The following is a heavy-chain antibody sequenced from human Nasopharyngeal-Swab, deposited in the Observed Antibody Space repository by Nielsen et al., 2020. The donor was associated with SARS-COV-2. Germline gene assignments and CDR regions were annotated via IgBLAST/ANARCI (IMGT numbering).Heavy chain of an antibody. V-gene: IGHV4-34*01. Sequence: SETLSLTCAVHVGSFSAYYWSWVRQPPGKGLEWIGEVDHTGRTNNNPSLQSRVTMSVDTSKNQFSLTLSSVTAADTAVYYCARGGYQLLLRSYYCGMDVWSQGTTVTVSS. CDR2: VDHTGRT. D-gene: IGHD2-2*01. J-gene: IGHJ6*02. CDR1: VGSFSAYY. CDR3: ARGGYQLLLRSYYCGMDV.